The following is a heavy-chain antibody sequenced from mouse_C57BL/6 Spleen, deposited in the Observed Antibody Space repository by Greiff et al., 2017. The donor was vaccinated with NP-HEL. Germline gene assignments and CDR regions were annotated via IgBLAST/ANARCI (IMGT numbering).Heavy chain of an antibody. D-gene: IGHD1-1*01. Sequence: EVKLQESGGDLVKPGGSLKLSCAASGFTFSSYGMSWVRQTPDKRLEWVATISSGGSYTYYPDSVKGRFTISRDNAKNTLYLQMSSLKSEDTAMYYCARQGGSSSHWYFDVWGTGTTVTVSS. CDR2: ISSGGSYT. V-gene: IGHV5-6*01. CDR1: GFTFSSYG. CDR3: ARQGGSSSHWYFDV. J-gene: IGHJ1*03.